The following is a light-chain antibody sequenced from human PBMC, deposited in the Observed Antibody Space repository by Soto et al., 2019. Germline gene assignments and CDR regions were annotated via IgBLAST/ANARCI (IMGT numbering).Light chain of an antibody. V-gene: IGKV1-5*01. CDR1: QSISSW. J-gene: IGKJ2*01. CDR2: DAS. Sequence: DIQMTQSPSTLSASVGDRVTITCRASQSISSWLAWYQQKPGKAPKLLIYDASSLESGVPSRFSGSGSGTEFTLTISSLQPDDFATYSCQQYNSYSPTFGQGTKLEMK. CDR3: QQYNSYSPT.